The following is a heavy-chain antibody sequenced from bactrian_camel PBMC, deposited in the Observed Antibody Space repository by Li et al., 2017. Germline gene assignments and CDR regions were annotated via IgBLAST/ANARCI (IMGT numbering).Heavy chain of an antibody. V-gene: IGHV3-2*01. CDR2: IYTSGNT. J-gene: IGHJ4*01. CDR1: GSTFSSYF. Sequence: HVQLVESGGGLVQPGGSLRLSCAASGSTFSSYFMSWVRQAPGKGLEWVSSIYTSGNTYYADSGKGRFTISRDDARQTVSLQMNSLRVEDTAMYYCAAEPSPVPQSLALHEYRHWGRGTQVT. CDR3: AAEPSPVPQSLALHEYRH.